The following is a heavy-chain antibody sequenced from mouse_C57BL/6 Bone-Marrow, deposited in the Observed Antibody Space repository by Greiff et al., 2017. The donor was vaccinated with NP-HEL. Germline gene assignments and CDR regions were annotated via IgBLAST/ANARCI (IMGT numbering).Heavy chain of an antibody. Sequence: EVHLVESGGGLVQPGGSLSLSCAASGFTFTDYYMSWVRQPPGKALEWLGFIRNKANGSTTEYSVYVKGRFTISRATSPTILYLQMDALRAEDGATYYCEGSYDYVGSYWYFDVWGTGTTVTVSA. D-gene: IGHD2-4*01. CDR1: GFTFTDYY. CDR2: IRNKANGSTT. CDR3: EGSYDYVGSYWYFDV. V-gene: IGHV7-3*01. J-gene: IGHJ1*03.